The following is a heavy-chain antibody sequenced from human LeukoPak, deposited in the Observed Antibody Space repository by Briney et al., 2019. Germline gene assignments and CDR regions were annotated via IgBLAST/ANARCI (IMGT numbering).Heavy chain of an antibody. CDR2: IYSGGST. Sequence: GGSLRLSCAASGFTVSSNYMSWVRQAPGKGLEWVSVIYSGGSTYYADSVKGRFTISRDNSKNTLYLQMNSLRAEDTAVYYCAGADYGDFDGYDAFDIWGQGTMVTVSS. V-gene: IGHV3-66*01. D-gene: IGHD4-17*01. CDR3: AGADYGDFDGYDAFDI. CDR1: GFTVSSNY. J-gene: IGHJ3*02.